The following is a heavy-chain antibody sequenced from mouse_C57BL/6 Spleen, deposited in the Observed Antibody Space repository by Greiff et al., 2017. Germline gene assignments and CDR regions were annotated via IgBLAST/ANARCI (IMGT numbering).Heavy chain of an antibody. Sequence: VQLQQSGAELVRPGASVTLSCKASGYTFTDYEMHWVKQTPVHGLEWIGAIDPETGGTAYNQKFKGKAILTADKSSSTAYMELRSLTSEDSAVYYCTRRAQYYGSSYFDYWGQGTTLTVSS. D-gene: IGHD1-1*01. CDR3: TRRAQYYGSSYFDY. CDR2: IDPETGGT. V-gene: IGHV1-15*01. J-gene: IGHJ2*01. CDR1: GYTFTDYE.